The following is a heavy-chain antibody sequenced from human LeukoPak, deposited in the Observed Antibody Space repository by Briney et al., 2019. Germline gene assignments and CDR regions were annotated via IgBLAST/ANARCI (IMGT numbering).Heavy chain of an antibody. Sequence: ASVKVSCKASGYTFTGYFIHWVRQAPGQGLEWMGWISPNSGDTNYAQNFQGRVTMTRDTSISTAYMELSRLRSDDTAVYYCARDERYDSSGYPFDYWGQGTLVTVSS. J-gene: IGHJ4*02. CDR2: ISPNSGDT. D-gene: IGHD3-22*01. CDR1: GYTFTGYF. CDR3: ARDERYDSSGYPFDY. V-gene: IGHV1-2*02.